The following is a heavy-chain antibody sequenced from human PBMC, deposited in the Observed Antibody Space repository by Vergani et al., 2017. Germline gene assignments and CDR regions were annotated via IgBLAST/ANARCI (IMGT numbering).Heavy chain of an antibody. CDR3: ARVITQWPHREGNWFDP. Sequence: QVQLVQSGAEVKKPGASVKVSCKASGYTFTSYGISWVRQAPGQGLEWMGWISAYNGNTNYAQKLQGRVTMTTDTSTGPAYMELRSLRSDDTAVYYCARVITQWPHREGNWFDPWGQGTLVTVSS. CDR1: GYTFTSYG. D-gene: IGHD6-19*01. J-gene: IGHJ5*02. CDR2: ISAYNGNT. V-gene: IGHV1-18*01.